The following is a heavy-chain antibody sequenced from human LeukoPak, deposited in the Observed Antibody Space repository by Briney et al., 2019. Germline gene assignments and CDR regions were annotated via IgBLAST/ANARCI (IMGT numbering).Heavy chain of an antibody. CDR2: ISSSSSYI. CDR1: GGSISSYY. D-gene: IGHD6-6*01. V-gene: IGHV3-21*01. CDR3: ARVQDSIAARRHLDY. J-gene: IGHJ4*02. Sequence: PSETLSLTCTVSGGSISSYYWSWIRQPPGKGLEWVSSISSSSSYIYYADSVKGRFTISRDNAKNSLYLQMNSLRAEDTAVYYCARVQDSIAARRHLDYWGQGTLVTVSS.